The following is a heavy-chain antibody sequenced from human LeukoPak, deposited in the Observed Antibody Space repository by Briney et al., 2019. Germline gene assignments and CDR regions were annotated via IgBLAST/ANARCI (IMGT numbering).Heavy chain of an antibody. Sequence: SETLSLTCAVYGGSFSGYYWSWIRQPPGKGLEWTGEINHSGSTNYNPSLKSRVTISVDTSKNQFSLKLSSVTAADTAVYYCARGHDLYGSEGYRTYYMDVWGKGTTVTVSS. CDR2: INHSGST. V-gene: IGHV4-34*01. CDR1: GGSFSGYY. J-gene: IGHJ6*03. CDR3: ARGHDLYGSEGYRTYYMDV. D-gene: IGHD3-10*01.